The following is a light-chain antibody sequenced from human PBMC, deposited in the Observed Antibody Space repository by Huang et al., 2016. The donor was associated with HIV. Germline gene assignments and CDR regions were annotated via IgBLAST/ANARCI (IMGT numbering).Light chain of an antibody. Sequence: DIQMTQSPSSLSAFVGDTVTITCRASQGISNSVAWYQQKPGKAPKLLLYSTSRLESGVPSRFRRGGSGTDYTLTINSLQPDDFATYYCQQYYTSPTFGQGSNVEIK. J-gene: IGKJ1*01. V-gene: IGKV1-NL1*01. CDR1: QGISNS. CDR3: QQYYTSPT. CDR2: STS.